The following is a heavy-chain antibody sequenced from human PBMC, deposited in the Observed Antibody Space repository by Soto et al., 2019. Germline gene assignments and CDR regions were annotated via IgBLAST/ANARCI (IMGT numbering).Heavy chain of an antibody. Sequence: QVQLVQSGAEVKTPGSSVKVSCKASGGMFYSSAINWVRQAPGQGLAWMGGIVPMNGSPKYAQGFQGRVTSTADGSATTVYMDLSGLKSEDTAVYYCTLAPNWPYQLTRYWGRGTLVTVSS. CDR1: GGMFYSSA. CDR3: TLAPNWPYQLTRY. V-gene: IGHV1-69*01. CDR2: IVPMNGSP. D-gene: IGHD2-2*01. J-gene: IGHJ4*02.